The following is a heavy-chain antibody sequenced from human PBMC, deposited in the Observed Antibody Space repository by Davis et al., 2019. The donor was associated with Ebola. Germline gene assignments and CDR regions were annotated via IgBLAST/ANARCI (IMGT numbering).Heavy chain of an antibody. J-gene: IGHJ5*02. D-gene: IGHD2-2*01. CDR1: GYTFTSYY. V-gene: IGHV1-46*01. CDR2: INPSGGST. Sequence: ASVKVSCKASGYTFTSYYMHWVRQAPGQGLEWMGIINPSGGSTSYAQKFQGRVTMTRDTSTSTVYMELSSLRSEDTAVYYCARDGVLMSPRNERARIYCSSTSCPQPYNWFDPWGQGTLVTVSS. CDR3: ARDGVLMSPRNERARIYCSSTSCPQPYNWFDP.